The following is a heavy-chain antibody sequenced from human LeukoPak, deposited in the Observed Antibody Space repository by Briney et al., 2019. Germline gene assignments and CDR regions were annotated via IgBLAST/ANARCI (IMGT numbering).Heavy chain of an antibody. V-gene: IGHV3-30*02. Sequence: GGSLRLSCAASGFSFSSYGMHWVRQAPGKGLEWVAFIRYDGSDKYYADSVKGRFTISRDNAKDTLYLHMNSLTAEDTAVYYCARGAKWAYYFDYWGQGTLVTVSS. CDR1: GFSFSSYG. D-gene: IGHD1-26*01. J-gene: IGHJ4*02. CDR3: ARGAKWAYYFDY. CDR2: IRYDGSDK.